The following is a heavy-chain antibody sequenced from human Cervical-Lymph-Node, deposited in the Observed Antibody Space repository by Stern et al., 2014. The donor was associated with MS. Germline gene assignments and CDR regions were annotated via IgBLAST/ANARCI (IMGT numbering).Heavy chain of an antibody. CDR2: IWYDGSNK. CDR3: AREVGPTPYNWFDP. J-gene: IGHJ5*02. D-gene: IGHD1-26*01. Sequence: VQLEESGGGVVQPGRSLRLSCAASGFTFSSYGMHWVRQAPGKGLEWVAVIWYDGSNKYYADSVKGRFTISRDNSKNTLYLQMNSLRAEDTAVYYCAREVGPTPYNWFDPWGQGTLVTVSS. CDR1: GFTFSSYG. V-gene: IGHV3-33*01.